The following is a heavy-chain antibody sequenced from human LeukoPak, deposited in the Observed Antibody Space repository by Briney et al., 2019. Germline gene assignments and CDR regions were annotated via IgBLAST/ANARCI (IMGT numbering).Heavy chain of an antibody. Sequence: ASVKVSCKASGYTFTSDGISWVRQAPGQGLEWMGWISAYNGNTNYAQKLQGRVTMTTDTSTSTAYMELRSLRSDDTAVYYCARVSYSNYYYYYMDVWGKGTTVTVSS. CDR2: ISAYNGNT. J-gene: IGHJ6*03. CDR1: GYTFTSDG. D-gene: IGHD4-11*01. V-gene: IGHV1-18*01. CDR3: ARVSYSNYYYYYMDV.